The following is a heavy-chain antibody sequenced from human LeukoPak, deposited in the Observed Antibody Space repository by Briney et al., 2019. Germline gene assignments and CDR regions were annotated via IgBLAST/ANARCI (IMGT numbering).Heavy chain of an antibody. Sequence: GRSLRPSCAASGFTFSSFGMHWVRQAPGKGLEWVAVISYDGSNKYYADSVKGRFTISRDNSQNTLYLQMNSLRPEDTAVYYCGRLMGGYDSYFYGMDVWGQGTTVTVSS. CDR2: ISYDGSNK. D-gene: IGHD5-12*01. CDR3: GRLMGGYDSYFYGMDV. J-gene: IGHJ6*02. V-gene: IGHV3-30*03. CDR1: GFTFSSFG.